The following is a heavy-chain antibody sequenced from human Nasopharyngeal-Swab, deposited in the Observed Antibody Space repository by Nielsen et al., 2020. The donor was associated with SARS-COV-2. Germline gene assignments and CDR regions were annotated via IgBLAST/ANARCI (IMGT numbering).Heavy chain of an antibody. Sequence: SETLSLTCTVSGGSISSYYWSWIRQPPGKGLEWIGYIYYSGSTNYNPPLKSRVTISVDTSKNQFSLKLSSVTAADTAVYYCARTIGASRGYGYGSYYYMDVWGKGTTVTVSS. CDR1: GGSISSYY. CDR2: IYYSGST. D-gene: IGHD5-18*01. CDR3: ARTIGASRGYGYGSYYYMDV. V-gene: IGHV4-59*01. J-gene: IGHJ6*03.